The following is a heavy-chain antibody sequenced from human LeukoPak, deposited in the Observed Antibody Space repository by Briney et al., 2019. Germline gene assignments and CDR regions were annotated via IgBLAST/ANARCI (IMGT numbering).Heavy chain of an antibody. J-gene: IGHJ5*02. D-gene: IGHD3-16*01. CDR3: ARDIMARMGWLDP. CDR1: GFTFSSYN. V-gene: IGHV3-48*02. CDR2: ISTSSNTI. Sequence: GGSLRLSCAASGFTFSSYNMNWVRQAPGKGLEWVSYISTSSNTIYYADSVKGRFTISRDNAKNSVFLQMHSLRDEDTAVYFCARDIMARMGWLDPWGQGTRVTVSS.